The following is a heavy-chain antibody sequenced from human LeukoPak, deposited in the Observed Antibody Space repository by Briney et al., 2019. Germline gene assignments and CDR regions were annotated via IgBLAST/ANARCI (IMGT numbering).Heavy chain of an antibody. V-gene: IGHV1-18*01. CDR2: ISAYNGNT. Sequence: ASVKVSCKASGYTFTSYGISWVRQAPGQGLEWMGWISAYNGNTNYAQKLQGRVTMTTDTSTSTVYMELSSLRSEDTAFYYCATDHSMANTAWWFDPWGQGTLVTVSS. CDR1: GYTFTSYG. D-gene: IGHD5-24*01. CDR3: ATDHSMANTAWWFDP. J-gene: IGHJ5*02.